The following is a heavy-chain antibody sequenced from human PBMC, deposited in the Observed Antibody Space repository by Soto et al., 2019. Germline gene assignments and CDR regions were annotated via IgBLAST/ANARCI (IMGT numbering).Heavy chain of an antibody. CDR1: GFTFSSYG. J-gene: IGHJ4*02. CDR3: ARDPGVYSSGWPFDY. CDR2: VWYDGSNK. Sequence: GGSLRLSCAASGFTFSSYGMHWVRQAPGKGLEWVAVVWYDGSNKYYAESVKGRFTISRDNSKNTLYLQMNSLRAEDTALFYCARDPGVYSSGWPFDYWGQGTLVTVSS. V-gene: IGHV3-33*01. D-gene: IGHD6-19*01.